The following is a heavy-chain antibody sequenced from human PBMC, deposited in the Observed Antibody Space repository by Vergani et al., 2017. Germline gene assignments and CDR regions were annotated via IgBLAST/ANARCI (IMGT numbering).Heavy chain of an antibody. D-gene: IGHD6-19*01. J-gene: IGHJ5*02. V-gene: IGHV4-39*01. CDR2: IYYSGST. Sequence: QLQLQESGPGLVKPSATLPLTCSVSGASIRSSNYYWGWIRQPPGKGLEWIASIYYSGSTYYNPSLKSRVTISVDTSKNQFSLKLSSVTAADTAVYFCARHYXVEWLVKLGWIDPWGQGILVTVSS. CDR3: ARHYXVEWLVKLGWIDP. CDR1: GASIRSSNYY.